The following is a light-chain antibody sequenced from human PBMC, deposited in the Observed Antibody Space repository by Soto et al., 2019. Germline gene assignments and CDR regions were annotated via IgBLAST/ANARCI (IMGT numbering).Light chain of an antibody. J-gene: IGKJ1*01. Sequence: EVVLTQSPGPLSLSPGERATLSCRASESVSSSFLTWYQQKPGQAPRLLIYRTSNRVTGIHDRFSGSGSGTDFTLTISRLEPEDFAVYCCQHYGNSLWTFGQGTKVEIK. V-gene: IGKV3-20*01. CDR2: RTS. CDR3: QHYGNSLWT. CDR1: ESVSSSF.